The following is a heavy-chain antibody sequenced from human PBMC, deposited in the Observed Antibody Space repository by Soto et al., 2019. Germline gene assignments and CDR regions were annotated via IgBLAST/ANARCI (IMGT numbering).Heavy chain of an antibody. CDR3: ARDDLWFGGKKAMDV. D-gene: IGHD3-10*01. V-gene: IGHV1-18*01. J-gene: IGHJ6*02. Sequence: QAQQVQSGAEVKKPGASVKVSCKASGYTFTNYGFSWVRQAPGQGLEWMGWISAYSGDTNYEQRFQGRVTMTTYKPTSTAYMELRSLRSDDTAVYYCARDDLWFGGKKAMDVWGQGTTVIVSS. CDR2: ISAYSGDT. CDR1: GYTFTNYG.